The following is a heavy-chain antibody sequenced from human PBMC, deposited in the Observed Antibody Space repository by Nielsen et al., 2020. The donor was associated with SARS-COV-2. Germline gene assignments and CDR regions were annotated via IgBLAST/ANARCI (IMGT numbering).Heavy chain of an antibody. V-gene: IGHV3-23*01. CDR1: GFTFSSYA. Sequence: ESLKISCAASGFTFSSYAMSWVRQAPGKGLEWVSAISGSGGSTYYADSVKGRFTISRDNSKNTLYLQMNSLRAEDTAVYYCAKDGGSTSYYYYYYMDVWGKGTTVTVSS. CDR2: ISGSGGST. D-gene: IGHD2-2*01. CDR3: AKDGGSTSYYYYYYMDV. J-gene: IGHJ6*03.